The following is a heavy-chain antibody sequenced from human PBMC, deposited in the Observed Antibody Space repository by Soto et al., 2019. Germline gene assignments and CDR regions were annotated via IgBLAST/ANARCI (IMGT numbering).Heavy chain of an antibody. J-gene: IGHJ5*02. V-gene: IGHV4-31*03. CDR1: GGPISSGGYY. CDR3: ARGGVPAAIRSVNWFDP. D-gene: IGHD2-2*02. CDR2: IYYSGST. Sequence: SETLSLTCTVSGGPISSGGYYWSWIRQHPGKGLEWIGYIYYSGSTYYNPSLKSRVTISVDTSKNQFSLKLSSVTPADTAVYYCARGGVPAAIRSVNWFDPWGQGTLVTVSS.